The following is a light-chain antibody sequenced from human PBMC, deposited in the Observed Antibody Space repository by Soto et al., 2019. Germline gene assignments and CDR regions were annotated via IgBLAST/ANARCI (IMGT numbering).Light chain of an antibody. CDR2: GNR. CDR1: RSNIGAGYD. J-gene: IGLJ1*01. V-gene: IGLV1-40*01. Sequence: QSVRTQPPSVSGAPGQRVTISCTGSRSNIGAGYDVRWYQHRPGTAPKLLIYGNRNRPSGVPDRFSGSKSGTSASLAITGLQAEDEADYYCQSYDSSLSVSYVFGTGTKVTLL. CDR3: QSYDSSLSVSYV.